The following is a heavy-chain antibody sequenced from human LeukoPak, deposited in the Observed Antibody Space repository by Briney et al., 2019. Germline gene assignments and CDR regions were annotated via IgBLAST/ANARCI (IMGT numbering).Heavy chain of an antibody. CDR3: ARFLPDTADDY. V-gene: IGHV1-46*01. CDR2: INPSGLWS. CDR1: GYTFTTHY. Sequence: ASVKVSCKASGYTFTTHYMHWVRQAPGQGLEWMGVINPSGLWSSPAQKFQGRVTMTRDTSTSTAYMELSRLRSDDTAVYYCARFLPDTADDYWGQGTLVTVSS. J-gene: IGHJ4*02. D-gene: IGHD5-18*01.